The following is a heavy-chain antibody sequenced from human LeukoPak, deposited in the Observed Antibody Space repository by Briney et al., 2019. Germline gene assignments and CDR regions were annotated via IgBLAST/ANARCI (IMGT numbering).Heavy chain of an antibody. CDR2: ISYDGSNK. Sequence: GGSLRLSWAASGFTFSSYAMHWVRQAPGKGLEWVADISYDGSNKYYADSVKGRLTISRDNSKSTQYLQMNSLRAEDTATYYCARSPYYDILAGFYYYFDYWGQGTLVTVSS. D-gene: IGHD3-9*01. CDR3: ARSPYYDILAGFYYYFDY. CDR1: GFTFSSYA. J-gene: IGHJ4*02. V-gene: IGHV3-30-3*01.